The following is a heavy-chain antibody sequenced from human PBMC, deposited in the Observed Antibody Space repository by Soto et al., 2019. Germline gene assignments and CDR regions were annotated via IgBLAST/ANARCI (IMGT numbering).Heavy chain of an antibody. CDR2: IFSNDER. J-gene: IGHJ5*02. CDR1: GFSLSNAGMG. D-gene: IGHD2-15*01. Sequence: QVTLKESGPVLVKPTEPLTLTCTVSGFSLSNAGMGVSWIRQPQGKAPEWLAHIFSNDERRFSTSLKNRLTISKDTSNSQVVLIMTTMDPVDTGTYYCAQTEDGGRSRTPAGWFDAWGQGTLVTVSS. CDR3: AQTEDGGRSRTPAGWFDA. V-gene: IGHV2-26*01.